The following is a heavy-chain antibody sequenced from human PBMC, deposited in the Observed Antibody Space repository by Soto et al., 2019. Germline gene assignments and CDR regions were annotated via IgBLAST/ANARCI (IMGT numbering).Heavy chain of an antibody. CDR2: ISSSGNTI. J-gene: IGHJ4*02. D-gene: IGHD4-17*01. CDR1: GFTFSNYK. V-gene: IGHV3-48*03. Sequence: EVQLVESGGGLVQPGGSLRLSCAASGFTFSNYKMNWVRQAPGMGLEWVSYISSSGNTIHYADSVKGRFTISRDNAKKSLYLQMNSLRAEDTAVYYCARDEYGGAYDYWGQGTLVTVSS. CDR3: ARDEYGGAYDY.